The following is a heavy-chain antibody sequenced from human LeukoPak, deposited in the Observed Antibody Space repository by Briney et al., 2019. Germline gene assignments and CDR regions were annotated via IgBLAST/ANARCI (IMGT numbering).Heavy chain of an antibody. D-gene: IGHD6-13*01. CDR3: ARGVTGIYYYYYMDV. J-gene: IGHJ6*03. CDR2: INPNSGDT. V-gene: IGHV1-2*02. Sequence: GASVKVSCKASGYTFTGYYMHWVRQAPGQGLEWMGWINPNSGDTNYAQKFRDRVTMTRDTSISTAYMELSRLRSDDTAVYYCARGVTGIYYYYYMDVWGKGTTVTVSS. CDR1: GYTFTGYY.